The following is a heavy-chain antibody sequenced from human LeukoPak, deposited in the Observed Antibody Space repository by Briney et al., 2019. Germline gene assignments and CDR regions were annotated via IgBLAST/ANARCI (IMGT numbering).Heavy chain of an antibody. V-gene: IGHV3-7*01. Sequence: GGSLRLSCAASGFTFSSYWMSWVRQAPGKGLEWVANIKQDGSEKYYVDSVKGRFTISRDNAKNSLYLQMNGLRAEDTAVYYCARGGRSSSWDGDFYYFDYWGQGTLVTVSS. CDR2: IKQDGSEK. D-gene: IGHD6-13*01. CDR1: GFTFSSYW. J-gene: IGHJ4*02. CDR3: ARGGRSSSWDGDFYYFDY.